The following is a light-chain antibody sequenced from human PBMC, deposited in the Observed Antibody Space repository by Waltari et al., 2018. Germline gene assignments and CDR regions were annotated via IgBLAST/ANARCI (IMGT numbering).Light chain of an antibody. J-gene: IGLJ2*01. CDR2: GTN. Sequence: QSVLTQPPSVSGAPGQRVSISCTGSTSNIGAGYDVHWYQQGPGKAPKPTISGTNTRPLGVPDRFFGSQYGTSASLAIIGLQAEDEGDYYCQSYDTTLSVVFGGGTKLTVL. CDR1: TSNIGAGYD. V-gene: IGLV1-40*01. CDR3: QSYDTTLSVV.